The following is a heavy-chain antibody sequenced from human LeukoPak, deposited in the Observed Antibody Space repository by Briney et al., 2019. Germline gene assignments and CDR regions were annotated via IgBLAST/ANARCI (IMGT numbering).Heavy chain of an antibody. CDR2: INHSGST. Sequence: SETLSLTCAVYGGSFSGYYWSWIRQPPGKGLEWIGEINHSGSTNYDPSLKSRVTISVDTSKNQFSLKPSSVTAADTAVYYCARGQVEYSSSHRLNWFDPWGQGTLVTVSS. J-gene: IGHJ5*02. D-gene: IGHD6-6*01. CDR1: GGSFSGYY. V-gene: IGHV4-34*01. CDR3: ARGQVEYSSSHRLNWFDP.